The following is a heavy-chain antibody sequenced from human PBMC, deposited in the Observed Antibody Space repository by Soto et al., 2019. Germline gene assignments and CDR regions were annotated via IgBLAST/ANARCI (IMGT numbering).Heavy chain of an antibody. CDR1: GFSFSANA. V-gene: IGHV3-23*01. J-gene: IGHJ4*02. Sequence: DVQLLESGGGLVQPGGSLRLSCVASGFSFSANAMTWVRQAPGKGLEWVASILHIGDSAYYADSVKGRFTISRDNSKRTLYLQMNSLRAEDTAVYYCARRGLSNNDYWGQGTLVTVSS. CDR2: ILHIGDSA. D-gene: IGHD1-1*01. CDR3: ARRGLSNNDY.